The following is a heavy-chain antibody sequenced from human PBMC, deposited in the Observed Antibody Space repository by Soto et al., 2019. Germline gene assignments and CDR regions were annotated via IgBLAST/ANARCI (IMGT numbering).Heavy chain of an antibody. CDR1: GGSIDSFY. Sequence: SETLSLTCTVSGGSIDSFYWSWIRQFPGKGLEWIGYIYYSGSTTNYNPSLKSRATLSVDTSKNQFSLKLSSMTAADTAVYYCANFKGVVVPAAPYYYGMDVWGQGTTVTVSS. CDR3: ANFKGVVVPAAPYYYGMDV. J-gene: IGHJ6*02. CDR2: IYYSGSTT. D-gene: IGHD2-2*01. V-gene: IGHV4-59*01.